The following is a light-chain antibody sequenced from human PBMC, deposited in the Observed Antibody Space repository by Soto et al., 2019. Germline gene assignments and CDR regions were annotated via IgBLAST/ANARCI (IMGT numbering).Light chain of an antibody. Sequence: DIQMTQSPSSLFASVGDRVTITCRASQTISSYLNWYQQNPGKAPKLLIYAASSLQSGVPSRFSGSGSGTDFTLTISSLQPEDFATYYCQQSSSIPYTFGQGTKLEIK. CDR2: AAS. CDR1: QTISSY. CDR3: QQSSSIPYT. J-gene: IGKJ2*01. V-gene: IGKV1-39*01.